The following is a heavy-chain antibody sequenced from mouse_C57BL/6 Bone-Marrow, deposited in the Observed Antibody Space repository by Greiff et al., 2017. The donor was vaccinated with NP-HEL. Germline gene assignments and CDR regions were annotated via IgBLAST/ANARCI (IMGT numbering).Heavy chain of an antibody. CDR3: ARSYYGSSDWYFDV. CDR2: INPNNGGT. CDR1: GYTFTDYY. V-gene: IGHV1-26*01. Sequence: VHVKQSGPELVKPGASVKISCKASGYTFTDYYMNWVKQSHGKSLEWIGDINPNNGGTSYNQKFKGKATLTVDKSSSTAYMELRSLTSEDSAVYYCARSYYGSSDWYFDVWGTGTTVTVSS. J-gene: IGHJ1*03. D-gene: IGHD1-1*01.